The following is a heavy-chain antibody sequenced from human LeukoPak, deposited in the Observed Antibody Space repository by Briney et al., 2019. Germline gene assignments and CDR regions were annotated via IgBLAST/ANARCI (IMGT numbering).Heavy chain of an antibody. Sequence: SETLSLTCTVSGGSISSYYWSWIRQPPGKELEWIGYIHYSGSTNYNPSLKSRVTMSVDTSKNQFSLKLTSVTAADTAVYYCARLNTVPYYYYYGMDVWGQGTTVTVSS. D-gene: IGHD4-17*01. CDR2: IHYSGST. CDR3: ARLNTVPYYYYYGMDV. V-gene: IGHV4-59*01. J-gene: IGHJ6*02. CDR1: GGSISSYY.